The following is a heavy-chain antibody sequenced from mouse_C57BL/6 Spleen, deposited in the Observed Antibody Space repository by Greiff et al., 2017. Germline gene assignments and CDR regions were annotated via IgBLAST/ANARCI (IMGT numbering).Heavy chain of an antibody. V-gene: IGHV1-52*01. CDR3: ARSESYYGSSSYAMDY. Sequence: QVQLKQSGAELVRPGSSVKLSCKASGYTFTSYWMHWVKQRPIQGLEWIGNIDPSDSETHYNQKFKDKATLTVDKSSSTAYMQLSSLTSEDSAVYYCARSESYYGSSSYAMDYWGQGTSVTVSS. J-gene: IGHJ4*01. CDR1: GYTFTSYW. CDR2: IDPSDSET. D-gene: IGHD1-1*01.